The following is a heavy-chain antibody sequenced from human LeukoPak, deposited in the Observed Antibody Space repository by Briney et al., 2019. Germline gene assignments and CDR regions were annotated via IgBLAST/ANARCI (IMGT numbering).Heavy chain of an antibody. CDR3: ARLKHAVRDYYYYMDV. CDR2: ISAYNGNT. V-gene: IGHV1-18*01. Sequence: ASVKVSCKASGYTFTSYGISWVRQAPGQGLEWMGWISAYNGNTNYAQKLQGRGTMTTDTSTSTAYMELRSLRSDDTAVYYCARLKHAVRDYYYYMDVWGKGTTVTVSS. D-gene: IGHD6-19*01. J-gene: IGHJ6*03. CDR1: GYTFTSYG.